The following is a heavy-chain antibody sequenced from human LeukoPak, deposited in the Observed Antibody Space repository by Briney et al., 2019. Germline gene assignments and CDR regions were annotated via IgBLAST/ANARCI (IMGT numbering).Heavy chain of an antibody. D-gene: IGHD2-2*01. CDR3: AKDWLGYCSSTSCYPFDY. Sequence: PGRSLRLSCAASGFTFSSYGMHWVRQAPGKGLEWVAVIWYDGSNKYYADSVKGRFTISRDNSKNTLYLQMNSLRAEDTAVYYYAKDWLGYCSSTSCYPFDYWGQGTLVTVSS. CDR1: GFTFSSYG. V-gene: IGHV3-33*06. J-gene: IGHJ4*02. CDR2: IWYDGSNK.